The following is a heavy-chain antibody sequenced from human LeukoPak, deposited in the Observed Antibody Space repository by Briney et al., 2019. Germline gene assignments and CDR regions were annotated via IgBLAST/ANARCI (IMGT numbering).Heavy chain of an antibody. Sequence: SDTLSLTCTVSGGSISSSSYYWGWIRQHPGRGLEWNGSIYYSGSTHNNPSLKSRVTISVDTSKNQFSLKLSSVTAADTVVYYCARRAYGSGSYIDYWGQGTLVTVSS. V-gene: IGHV4-39*01. CDR2: IYYSGST. J-gene: IGHJ4*02. CDR1: GGSISSSSYY. CDR3: ARRAYGSGSYIDY. D-gene: IGHD3-10*01.